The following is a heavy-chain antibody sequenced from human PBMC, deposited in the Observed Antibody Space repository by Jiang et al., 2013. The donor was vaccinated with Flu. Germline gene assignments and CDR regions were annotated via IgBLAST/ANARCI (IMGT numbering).Heavy chain of an antibody. CDR1: GGSISSYY. CDR3: ARGVVPAAEGGYYYAMDV. D-gene: IGHD2-2*01. CDR2: IYNSGST. V-gene: IGHV4-59*08. J-gene: IGHJ6*02. Sequence: PGLVKPSETLSLTCTVSGGSISSYYWSWIWQPPGKGLEWIGYIYNSGSTNYNPSLKSRVTISVDTSKNQFSLKLSSVTAADTAVYYCARGVVPAAEGGYYYAMDVWGQGTTVTVSS.